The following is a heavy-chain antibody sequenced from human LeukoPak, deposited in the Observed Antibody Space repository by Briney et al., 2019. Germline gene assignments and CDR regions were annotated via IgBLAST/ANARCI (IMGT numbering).Heavy chain of an antibody. V-gene: IGHV3-33*01. Sequence: TGGSLRLSCAASGFTFSSYGMHWVRQAPGKGLEWVAVIWYDGSNKYYADSVKGRFTISRDNSKNTLYLQMNSLRAEDTAVYYCARYSSSSWYTFDYWGQGTLVTVSS. D-gene: IGHD6-13*01. CDR1: GFTFSSYG. CDR3: ARYSSSSWYTFDY. CDR2: IWYDGSNK. J-gene: IGHJ4*02.